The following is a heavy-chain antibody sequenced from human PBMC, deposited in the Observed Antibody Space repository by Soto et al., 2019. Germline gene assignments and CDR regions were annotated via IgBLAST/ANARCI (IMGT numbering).Heavy chain of an antibody. Sequence: EVQLVESGGGLVQPGGSLKLSCAASGFTFSGSAMHWFRQASGKGLEWVGRIRSKANRYATAYAASVKGRFTISRDDSKHTAYLQMNSLKTEDTAVYYCTRDIVVVPAAMLRHHYYGMDVWGQGTTVTVSS. CDR3: TRDIVVVPAAMLRHHYYGMDV. CDR1: GFTFSGSA. CDR2: IRSKANRYAT. D-gene: IGHD2-2*01. J-gene: IGHJ6*02. V-gene: IGHV3-73*02.